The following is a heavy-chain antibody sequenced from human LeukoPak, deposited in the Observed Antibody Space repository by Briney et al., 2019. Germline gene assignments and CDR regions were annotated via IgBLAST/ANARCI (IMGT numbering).Heavy chain of an antibody. Sequence: ASEKVSCKASGDTITSYGISGVRQATGQWLEWMGCISAYNGNTNYAQKLQGRVTMTTDTSTSTAYMELRSLRSDDTAVYYCAREGNLYGDYHPGPFDYWGQGTLVTVSS. V-gene: IGHV1-18*01. J-gene: IGHJ4*02. CDR3: AREGNLYGDYHPGPFDY. D-gene: IGHD4-17*01. CDR2: ISAYNGNT. CDR1: GDTITSYG.